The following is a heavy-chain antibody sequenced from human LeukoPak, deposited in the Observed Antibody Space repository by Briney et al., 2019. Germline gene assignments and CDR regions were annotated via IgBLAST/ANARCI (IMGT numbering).Heavy chain of an antibody. V-gene: IGHV3-53*01. CDR1: GFSVSGNY. D-gene: IGHD3-16*01. J-gene: IGHJ4*02. Sequence: GGSLRLSCAASGFSVSGNYLTWVRQAQGRGLEWVSFINIHDDAFYADSVKGRFTVSRDNSKNILYLQMNSLRAEDTAIYYCARGLVYYDTTGSYLAERPYFDSWGQGTLVTVSS. CDR3: ARGLVYYDTTGSYLAERPYFDS. CDR2: INIHDDA.